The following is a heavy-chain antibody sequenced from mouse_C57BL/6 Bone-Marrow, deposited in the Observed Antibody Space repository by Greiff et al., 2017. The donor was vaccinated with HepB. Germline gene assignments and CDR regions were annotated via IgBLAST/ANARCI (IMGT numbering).Heavy chain of an antibody. CDR2: LYPGSGST. CDR1: GYNFTSYW. D-gene: IGHD2-5*01. J-gene: IGHJ1*03. Sequence: VQLQQPGAELVKPGASVKMSCKASGYNFTSYWITWVKQRPGQGLEWIGDLYPGSGSTNYNAKFKGKATLTVDTSSSTAYMQLSSLTSEYSAVYYCARGGYYSNYVYFDVWGTGTTVTVSS. CDR3: ARGGYYSNYVYFDV. V-gene: IGHV1-55*01.